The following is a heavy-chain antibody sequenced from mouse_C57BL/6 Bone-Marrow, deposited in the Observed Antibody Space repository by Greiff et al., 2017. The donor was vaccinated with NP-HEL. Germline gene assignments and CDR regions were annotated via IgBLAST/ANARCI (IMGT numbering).Heavy chain of an antibody. Sequence: QVQLQQPGAELVKPGASVKLSCKASGYTFTSYWMHWVKQRPGQGLEWIGMIHPNSGSTNYNEKFKSKATLTVDKSSSPAYMQLSSLTSEDSAVYYCARYYYGSRTGFAYWGQGTLVTVSA. CDR3: ARYYYGSRTGFAY. J-gene: IGHJ3*01. CDR1: GYTFTSYW. CDR2: IHPNSGST. D-gene: IGHD1-1*01. V-gene: IGHV1-64*01.